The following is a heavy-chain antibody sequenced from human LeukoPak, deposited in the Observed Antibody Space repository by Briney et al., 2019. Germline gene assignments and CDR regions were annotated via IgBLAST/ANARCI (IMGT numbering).Heavy chain of an antibody. CDR3: ARGLYYDSSAYYY. CDR2: ISSSSSYI. D-gene: IGHD3-22*01. CDR1: GFTFSTYS. V-gene: IGHV3-21*01. Sequence: GGSLRLSCAASGFTFSTYSMNWVRQAPGKGLEWVSSISSSSSYIYYADSAKGRFTISRDNAKNSLYLQMNSLRAEDTAVYFCARGLYYDSSAYYYWGQGTLVTVSS. J-gene: IGHJ4*02.